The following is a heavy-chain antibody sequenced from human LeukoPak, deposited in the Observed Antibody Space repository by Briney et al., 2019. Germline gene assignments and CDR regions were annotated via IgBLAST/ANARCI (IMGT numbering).Heavy chain of an antibody. Sequence: SETLSLTCTVSGGSISSGDYYWSWIRQPPGKGLEWIGYIYHSGSTHFNPSLKSRVTISVDTSKNQFSLKLSSVTAADTAVYFCARGPDSSGYYYFDYWGQGTLVAVSS. J-gene: IGHJ4*02. D-gene: IGHD3-22*01. V-gene: IGHV4-30-4*01. CDR2: IYHSGST. CDR3: ARGPDSSGYYYFDY. CDR1: GGSISSGDYY.